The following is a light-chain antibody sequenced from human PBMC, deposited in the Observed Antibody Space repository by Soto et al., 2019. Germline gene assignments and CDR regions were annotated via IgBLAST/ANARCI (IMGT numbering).Light chain of an antibody. CDR2: KAA. CDR3: QQYNSYGTAT. J-gene: IGKJ1*01. Sequence: DSQMTQSPSTLSASEGDRVTITCRASQRINMCLAWYQQKPGTAPKLLISKAASLESGVPSRFSSNGSGTEFTLTISSLKPDNFATYYCQQYNSYGTATFEQGTKVE. V-gene: IGKV1-5*03. CDR1: QRINMC.